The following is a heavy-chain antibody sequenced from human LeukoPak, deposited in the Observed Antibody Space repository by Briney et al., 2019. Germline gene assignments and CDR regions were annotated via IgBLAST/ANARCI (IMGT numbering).Heavy chain of an antibody. CDR3: ASQGSLNWFDP. Sequence: PSETLSLTCAVYGGSFSGYYWSWIRQPPGKGLEWIGEINHSGSTNYNPSLKSRVTISIDTSKNQFSLKLSSVTAADTAVYYCASQGSLNWFDPWGQGTLVTVSS. D-gene: IGHD2-15*01. CDR2: INHSGST. CDR1: GGSFSGYY. V-gene: IGHV4-34*01. J-gene: IGHJ5*02.